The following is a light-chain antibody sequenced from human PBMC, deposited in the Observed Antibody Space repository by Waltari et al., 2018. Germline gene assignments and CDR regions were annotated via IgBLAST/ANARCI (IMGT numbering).Light chain of an antibody. CDR1: QSVSRY. CDR2: DAS. V-gene: IGKV3-20*01. CDR3: QKYGSLPAT. J-gene: IGKJ1*01. Sequence: EIVLTQSPGTLSLSPGERATLSCRASQSVSRYLAWYQQKPGQAPRLLIYDASTRATGIPDRLSGGGSGTDFSLTISRLEPEDFAVYSCQKYGSLPATFGQGTKVEI.